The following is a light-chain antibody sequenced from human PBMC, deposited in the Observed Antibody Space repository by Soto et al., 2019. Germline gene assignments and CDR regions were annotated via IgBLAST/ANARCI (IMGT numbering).Light chain of an antibody. CDR2: GNK. Sequence: QTVVTQPPSVSGAPGQRVTISCTGSSCNIGADYDVHWYQQFPGRAPKLLIYGNKNRPSGVPDRFSGSKSGTSASLDITGLQAEDEADYYCQSFDTRLNTVIFGGGTKLTVL. CDR3: QSFDTRLNTVI. V-gene: IGLV1-40*01. CDR1: SCNIGADYD. J-gene: IGLJ2*01.